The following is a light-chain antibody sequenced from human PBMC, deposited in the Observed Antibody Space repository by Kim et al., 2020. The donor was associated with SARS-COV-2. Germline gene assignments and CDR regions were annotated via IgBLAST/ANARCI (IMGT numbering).Light chain of an antibody. CDR1: QDIRND. V-gene: IGKV1-6*01. CDR2: AAT. Sequence: SASVGDRVTITCRASQDIRNDLGWYQQRPGKAPRLLIFAATALQSRVPSRFSGSGSGTEFILTITSLQPEDFATYFCQQDHNYPRTFGQGTTVEIK. J-gene: IGKJ1*01. CDR3: QQDHNYPRT.